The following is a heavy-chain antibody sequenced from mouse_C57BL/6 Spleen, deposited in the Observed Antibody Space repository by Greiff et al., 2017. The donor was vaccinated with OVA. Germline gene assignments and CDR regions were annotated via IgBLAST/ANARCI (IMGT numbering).Heavy chain of an antibody. J-gene: IGHJ4*01. D-gene: IGHD2-3*01. CDR2: ISYDGSN. V-gene: IGHV3-6*01. Sequence: EVKLEESGPGLVKPSQSLSLTCSVTGYSITSGYYWNWIRQFPGNKLEWMGYISYDGSNNYNPSLKNRISITRDTSKNQFFLKLNSVTTEDTATYYCAREGDGYYGGAMDYWGQGTSVTVSS. CDR1: GYSITSGYY. CDR3: AREGDGYYGGAMDY.